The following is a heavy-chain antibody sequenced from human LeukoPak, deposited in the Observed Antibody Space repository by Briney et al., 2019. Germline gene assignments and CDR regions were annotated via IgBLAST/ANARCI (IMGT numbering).Heavy chain of an antibody. D-gene: IGHD5-18*01. CDR3: ARHGYIQFWLY. Sequence: SETLSLTCTVSGASISRGTYYWGWIRQSPETGPEWIGSIDSSGTTHYNSSLKSRIIISVDTSKNQVSLNLTSVTFADTAVYYCARHGYIQFWLYWGQGTQVIVSS. V-gene: IGHV4-39*01. J-gene: IGHJ4*02. CDR1: GASISRGTYY. CDR2: IDSSGTT.